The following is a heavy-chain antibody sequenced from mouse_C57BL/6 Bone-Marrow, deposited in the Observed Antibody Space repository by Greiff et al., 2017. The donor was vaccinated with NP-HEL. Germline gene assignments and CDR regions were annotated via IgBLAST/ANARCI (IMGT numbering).Heavy chain of an antibody. D-gene: IGHD2-1*01. CDR1: GYTFTDHT. CDR3: GRWGNYVGYAMDY. V-gene: IGHV1-78*01. CDR2: IYPGDGST. Sequence: VKLVESDAELVKPGASVKISCKASGYTFTDHTIHWMKQRPEQGLEWIGYIYPGDGSTKYNEKFKGKATLTADKSSSTVYMQLNSLTSEDSAVYFCGRWGNYVGYAMDYWGQGTSVTVSS. J-gene: IGHJ4*01.